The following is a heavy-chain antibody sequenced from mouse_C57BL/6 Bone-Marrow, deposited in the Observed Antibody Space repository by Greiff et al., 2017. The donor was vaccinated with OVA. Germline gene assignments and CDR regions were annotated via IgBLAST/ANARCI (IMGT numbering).Heavy chain of an antibody. D-gene: IGHD1-3*01. V-gene: IGHV1-81*01. CDR3: ASYIWLSY. CDR1: GYTFTSYG. J-gene: IGHJ3*01. Sequence: QVQLQQSGAELARPGASVKLSCKASGYTFTSYGISWVKQRTGQGLEWIGEIYPRSGNTYYNEKFKGKATLTADKSSSTAYMELRSLTSEDSAVYFCASYIWLSYWGQGTLVTVSA. CDR2: IYPRSGNT.